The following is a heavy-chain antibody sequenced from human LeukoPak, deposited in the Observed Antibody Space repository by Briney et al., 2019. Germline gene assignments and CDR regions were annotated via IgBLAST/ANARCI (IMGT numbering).Heavy chain of an antibody. J-gene: IGHJ4*02. CDR2: IFHSGST. V-gene: IGHV4-59*01. Sequence: SETLSLTCTVSGGSISSYYWSWIRQPPGKGLEWIGYIFHSGSTNYNPSLKSRVTISVDTSKNQFSLKLSSVTAADTALYYCARGTHYNDSSGFFSLDYWGQGTLVTVSS. CDR3: ARGTHYNDSSGFFSLDY. CDR1: GGSISSYY. D-gene: IGHD3-22*01.